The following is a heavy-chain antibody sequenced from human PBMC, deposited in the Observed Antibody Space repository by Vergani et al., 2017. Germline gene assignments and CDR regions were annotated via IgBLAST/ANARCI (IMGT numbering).Heavy chain of an antibody. D-gene: IGHD2-15*01. J-gene: IGHJ4*02. CDR2: MNPNSGNT. CDR1: GYTFTSYD. V-gene: IGHV1-8*01. CDR3: ARVPIGYCSGGSCLFSDW. Sequence: QVQLVQSGAEVKKPGASVKVSCKASGYTFTSYDINWVRQATGQGLEWMGWMNPNSGNTGYAQKFQGRVTMTRDTSISTAYMELSSLRSEDTAVYYCARVPIGYCSGGSCLFSDWWGGGTLVTVSS.